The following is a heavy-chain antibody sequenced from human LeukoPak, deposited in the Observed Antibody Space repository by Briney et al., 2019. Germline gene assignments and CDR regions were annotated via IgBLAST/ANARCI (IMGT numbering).Heavy chain of an antibody. D-gene: IGHD3-22*01. V-gene: IGHV4-39*07. CDR1: GGSIRNNNYY. CDR3: ARDGYYYYDYSAYIRFDP. J-gene: IGHJ5*02. Sequence: SETLSLTCTVSGGSIRNNNYYWGWLRQPPGKGLEWIGSIYYSGSTYYNPSLKSRVTISVDTSKNQFSLKLSSVTAADTAVYYCARDGYYYYDYSAYIRFDPWGQGTLVTVSS. CDR2: IYYSGST.